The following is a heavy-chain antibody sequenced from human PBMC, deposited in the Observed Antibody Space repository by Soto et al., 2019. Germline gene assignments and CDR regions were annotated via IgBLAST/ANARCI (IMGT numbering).Heavy chain of an antibody. Sequence: QVPLVESGGGVVQPGRSLRLSCAASGFTFSSYGMHWVRQAPGKGLEWVAVISYDGSNKYYADSVKGRFTISRDNSKNTLYLQMNSLRAEDTAVYYCAKERIAVAGITPGDAFDSWGQGTMVTVSS. CDR3: AKERIAVAGITPGDAFDS. J-gene: IGHJ3*02. V-gene: IGHV3-30*18. D-gene: IGHD6-19*01. CDR2: ISYDGSNK. CDR1: GFTFSSYG.